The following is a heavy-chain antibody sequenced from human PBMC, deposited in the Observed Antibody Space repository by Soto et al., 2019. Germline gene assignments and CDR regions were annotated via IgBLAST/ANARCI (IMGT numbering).Heavy chain of an antibody. CDR1: GYTFTSYG. CDR3: ARDKLADIVVVPAAMD. Sequence: QVQLVQSGAEVKKPGASVKVSCKASGYTFTSYGISWVRQAPGQGLEWMGWISAYNGNTNYAKKLQGRVTMTTDTSTSTAYMELRSLRSDDTAVYYCARDKLADIVVVPAAMDWGQGTLVTVSS. V-gene: IGHV1-18*01. CDR2: ISAYNGNT. D-gene: IGHD2-2*01. J-gene: IGHJ4*02.